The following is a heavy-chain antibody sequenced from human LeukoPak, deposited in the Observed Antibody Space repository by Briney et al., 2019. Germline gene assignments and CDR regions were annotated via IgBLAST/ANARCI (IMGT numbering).Heavy chain of an antibody. J-gene: IGHJ4*02. V-gene: IGHV4-59*01. D-gene: IGHD2-2*01. CDR2: IFHSGNT. CDR3: ARGPGYCSSTRCYAFDD. Sequence: SETLSLTCAVSGGSISYYYWTWIRQPPGKGLEWLGSIFHSGNTDYNPSLESRVTISVDTSKIQFSLRLTSVTTADTAVYYCARGPGYCSSTRCYAFDDWGQGTLVTVSS. CDR1: GGSISYYY.